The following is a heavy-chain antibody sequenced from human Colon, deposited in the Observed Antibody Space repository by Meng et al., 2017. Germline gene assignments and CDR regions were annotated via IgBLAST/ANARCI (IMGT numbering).Heavy chain of an antibody. J-gene: IGHJ3*02. CDR2: LNPGIGNT. D-gene: IGHD6-19*01. Sequence: QVRLGQSGAEVKKPGASVKVSCKTSGYFFTSYTIHWLRQAPGQRLEWLGWLNPGIGNTRYSQNFQGRVTITGDTSASTVYMELSSLRSEDTAVYYCARVRGIAVADDAFDIWGQGTLVTVSS. CDR1: GYFFTSYT. V-gene: IGHV1-3*01. CDR3: ARVRGIAVADDAFDI.